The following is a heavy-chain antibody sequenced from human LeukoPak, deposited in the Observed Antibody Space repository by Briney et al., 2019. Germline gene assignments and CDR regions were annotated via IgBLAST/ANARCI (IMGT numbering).Heavy chain of an antibody. J-gene: IGHJ5*02. Sequence: SETLSLTCTVSGGSISSYYWSWIRQPPGKGLEWIGYIYYSGSTNYNPSLKSRVTISVDTSKNQFSLKLSSVTAADTAVYYCARDRGSGGGFDPWGQGTLVTVSS. CDR3: ARDRGSGGGFDP. CDR1: GGSISSYY. V-gene: IGHV4-59*01. CDR2: IYYSGST. D-gene: IGHD3-10*01.